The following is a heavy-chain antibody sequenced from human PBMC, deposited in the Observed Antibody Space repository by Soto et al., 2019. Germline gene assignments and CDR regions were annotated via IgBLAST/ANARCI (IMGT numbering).Heavy chain of an antibody. CDR2: INPNSGVA. D-gene: IGHD5-12*01. J-gene: IGHJ6*02. CDR1: GYTFTAYY. CDR3: ARQGSGSEYPQYFYYGMDV. V-gene: IGHV1-2*02. Sequence: VELVQSGAEVEKPGAAVRISCKTSGYTFTAYYIHWVRQAPGQGLEWMGWINPNSGVANYAQNFQGRVTMTRDTSSSTVYMELTKMRSEDTTIYYCARQGSGSEYPQYFYYGMDVWGQGTTAAASS.